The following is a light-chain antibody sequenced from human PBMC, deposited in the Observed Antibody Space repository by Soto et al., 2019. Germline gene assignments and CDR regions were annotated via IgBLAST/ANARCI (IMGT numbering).Light chain of an antibody. CDR1: QSVSSSY. V-gene: IGKV3-20*01. CDR3: QQYGSSPWT. J-gene: IGKJ1*01. CDR2: GAS. Sequence: EIVLTQSPGTLSLSPVERATLSCRASQSVSSSYLAWYQQKPGQAPRLLIYGASSRVTGIPDRFSGSGSGTDFTLTISRLEPEDFAVYYCQQYGSSPWTFGQGTKVEIK.